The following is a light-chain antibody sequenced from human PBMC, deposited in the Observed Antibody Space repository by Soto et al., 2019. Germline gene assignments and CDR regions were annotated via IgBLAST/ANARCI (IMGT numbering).Light chain of an antibody. CDR1: SSNIGSNT. CDR3: AAWDGGLNGYV. Sequence: QSALTQPPSASGTPGQRVTISCSGSSSNIGSNTVNWYQQLPGTAPKLLISLNNQRPSGVPDRFSGSKSGTSASLAISGLQSEDEADYYCAAWDGGLNGYVFGPGTKLTVL. CDR2: LNN. J-gene: IGLJ1*01. V-gene: IGLV1-44*01.